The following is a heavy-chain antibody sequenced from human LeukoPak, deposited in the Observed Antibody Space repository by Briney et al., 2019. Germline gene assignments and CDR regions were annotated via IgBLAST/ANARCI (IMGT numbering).Heavy chain of an antibody. D-gene: IGHD6-13*01. CDR3: AKAGGSSSRSPFDY. Sequence: GGSLRLSCAASGFTFDDYAMHWVRQAPGKGLEWVSGISWNSGSRGYADSVRGRFTISRDTARNSLYLQMNSLRAEDTALYYCAKAGGSSSRSPFDYWGQGTLVTVSS. V-gene: IGHV3-9*01. CDR1: GFTFDDYA. CDR2: ISWNSGSR. J-gene: IGHJ4*02.